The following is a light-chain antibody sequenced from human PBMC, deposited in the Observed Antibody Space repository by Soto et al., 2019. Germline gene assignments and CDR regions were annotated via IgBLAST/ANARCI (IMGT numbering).Light chain of an antibody. CDR3: QRYGITLWT. J-gene: IGKJ1*01. CDR2: GAS. Sequence: IVFTQSPGTLSLSPGERASLSCRASQSLASAYLAWYQQKPGQAPRLLIYGASTRAAGIPDRFSGSGSGTDFTLTISRLEPEDFAVYYCQRYGITLWTFGQGTKVDIK. V-gene: IGKV3-20*01. CDR1: QSLASAY.